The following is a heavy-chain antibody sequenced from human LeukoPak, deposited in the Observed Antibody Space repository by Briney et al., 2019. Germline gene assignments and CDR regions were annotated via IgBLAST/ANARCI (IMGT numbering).Heavy chain of an antibody. Sequence: ASVKVSCKASGYTFTSYYIHWVRQAPGQGLEWMGLINPSGGSTSYAQKFQGRVTMTRDMSTSTVYMELSSLRSEDTAVYYCARDPAVGATEHELDYWGQGTLVTVSS. D-gene: IGHD1-26*01. V-gene: IGHV1-46*01. CDR3: ARDPAVGATEHELDY. CDR2: INPSGGST. CDR1: GYTFTSYY. J-gene: IGHJ4*02.